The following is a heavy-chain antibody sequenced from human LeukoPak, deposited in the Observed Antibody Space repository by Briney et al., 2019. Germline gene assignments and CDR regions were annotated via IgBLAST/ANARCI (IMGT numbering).Heavy chain of an antibody. Sequence: SETLSLTCTVSGDSIGSHYWSWIRQPPGKGLEWIGYIFYVGSTNYNPSLKSRVTISVDTSKNQFSLKLNSVTAADTAVYYCARDYYDSRGEAFGTWGQGTMVTVSS. J-gene: IGHJ3*02. CDR2: IFYVGST. CDR1: GDSIGSHY. CDR3: ARDYYDSRGEAFGT. V-gene: IGHV4-59*11. D-gene: IGHD3-22*01.